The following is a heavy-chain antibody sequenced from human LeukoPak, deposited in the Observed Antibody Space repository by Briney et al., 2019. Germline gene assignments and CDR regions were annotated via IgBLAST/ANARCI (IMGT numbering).Heavy chain of an antibody. CDR1: GFTFSGSA. Sequence: GGSLRLSCAASGFTFSGSAMHWVRQASGKGLEWVGRIRSKANTYATAYAASVKGRFTISRDDSKNTAYLQMNSLKTDDTAVYYCTRHRRSTIFGVTILEDAFDIWGQGTMVTVSS. J-gene: IGHJ3*02. CDR3: TRHRRSTIFGVTILEDAFDI. CDR2: IRSKANTYAT. D-gene: IGHD3-3*01. V-gene: IGHV3-73*01.